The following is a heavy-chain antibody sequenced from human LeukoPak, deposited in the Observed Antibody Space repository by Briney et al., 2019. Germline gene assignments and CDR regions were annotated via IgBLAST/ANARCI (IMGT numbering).Heavy chain of an antibody. Sequence: QPGGSLRLSCAVSGFTFRGFWMSGPGKAQGKGREWVASINSDGSEGYYADVVKGRFTISRDNAKNSLYLQINSLRAEDTAVYYCARSSYSSSSSVWGQGTMVTVSS. J-gene: IGHJ3*01. CDR3: ARSSYSSSSSV. CDR2: INSDGSEG. CDR1: GFTFRGFW. V-gene: IGHV3-7*03. D-gene: IGHD6-6*01.